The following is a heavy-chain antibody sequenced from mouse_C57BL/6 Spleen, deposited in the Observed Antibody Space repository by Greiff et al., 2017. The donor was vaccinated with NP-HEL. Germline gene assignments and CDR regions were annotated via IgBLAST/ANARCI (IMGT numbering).Heavy chain of an antibody. CDR2: IDPETGGT. J-gene: IGHJ3*01. V-gene: IGHV1-15*01. CDR1: GYTFTDYE. D-gene: IGHD1-1*01. CDR3: TRGDGTPFAY. Sequence: QVQLQQSGAELVRPGASVTLSCKASGYTFTDYEMHWVKQTPVHGLEWIGAIDPETGGTAYNQKFKGRAILTADKSSSTAYMELRSLTSEDSAVYYCTRGDGTPFAYGGQGTLVTVSA.